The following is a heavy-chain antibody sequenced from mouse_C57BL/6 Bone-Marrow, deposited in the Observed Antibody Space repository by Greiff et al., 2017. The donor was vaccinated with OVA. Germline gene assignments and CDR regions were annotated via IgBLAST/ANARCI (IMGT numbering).Heavy chain of an antibody. D-gene: IGHD3-2*02. CDR2: IHPNSGST. V-gene: IGHV1-64*01. Sequence: QVQLKQSGAELVKPGASVKLSCKASGYTFTSYRMNWVKQRPGQGLEWIGMIHPNSGSTNYNEKFKSKATLTVDKSSSTAYMQLSSLTSEDSAFYVSARSRTVQNFDYWDQGNTITVSS. CDR1: GYTFTSYR. CDR3: ARSRTVQNFDY. J-gene: IGHJ2*01.